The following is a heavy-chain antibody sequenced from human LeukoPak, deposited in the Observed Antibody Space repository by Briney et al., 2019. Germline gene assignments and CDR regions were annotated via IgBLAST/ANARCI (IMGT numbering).Heavy chain of an antibody. CDR3: ARDSNIAAAGPNWFDP. Sequence: GGSLRLSCADSGFAFSSYEMNWVRQAPGKGLEWVSYISSSGSTIYYADSVKGRFTISRDNAKNSLYLQMNSLRAEDTAVYYCARDSNIAAAGPNWFDPWGQGTLVTVSS. J-gene: IGHJ5*02. CDR1: GFAFSSYE. CDR2: ISSSGSTI. V-gene: IGHV3-48*03. D-gene: IGHD6-13*01.